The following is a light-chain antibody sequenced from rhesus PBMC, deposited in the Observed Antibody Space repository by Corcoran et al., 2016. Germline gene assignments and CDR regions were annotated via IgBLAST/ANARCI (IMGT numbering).Light chain of an antibody. CDR2: GAS. CDR3: QQYNNWNRT. Sequence: EIVMTQSPATLSLSPGERATLSCRASQSVSSYVAWYQQKPEQAPRLLIYGASSRATGIPDRFRGRGSVTDVTLIISSLEPEDVGVYYCQQYNNWNRTFGQGTKVEIK. J-gene: IGKJ1*01. CDR1: QSVSSY. V-gene: IGKV3S9*01.